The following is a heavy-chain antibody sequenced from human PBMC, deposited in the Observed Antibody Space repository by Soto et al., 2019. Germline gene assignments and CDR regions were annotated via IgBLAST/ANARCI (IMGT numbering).Heavy chain of an antibody. CDR1: GFTFSSYS. CDR2: ISSSSSYI. V-gene: IGHV3-21*01. D-gene: IGHD3-3*01. Sequence: GGSLRLSCAASGFTFSSYSMNWVRQAPGKGLEWVSSISSSSSYIYYADSVKGRFTISRDNAKNSLYLQMNSLRAEDTAVYYCASLXYDFWSGYHDAFDIWGQGTMVT. CDR3: ASLXYDFWSGYHDAFDI. J-gene: IGHJ3*02.